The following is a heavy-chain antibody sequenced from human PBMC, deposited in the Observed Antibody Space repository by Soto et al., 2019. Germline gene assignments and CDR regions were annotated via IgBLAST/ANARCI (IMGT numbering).Heavy chain of an antibody. V-gene: IGHV3-23*01. CDR2: IHSGGRDT. CDR3: TKGRGGSGKVPLDY. Sequence: EVQLLRSGGGLVQPGESLRLSCAASGFTFRSYALTWVRQAPGRGLEWVATIHSGGRDTYYGDSVKGRFTVSRDNSNNTVDLHMSSLRAEDTAVYYCTKGRGGSGKVPLDYWGQGTLVTVSS. J-gene: IGHJ4*02. CDR1: GFTFRSYA. D-gene: IGHD3-10*01.